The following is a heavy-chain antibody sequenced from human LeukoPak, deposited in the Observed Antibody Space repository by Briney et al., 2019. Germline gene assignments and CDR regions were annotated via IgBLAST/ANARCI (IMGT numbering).Heavy chain of an antibody. CDR1: GFTFSSYS. J-gene: IGHJ2*01. V-gene: IGHV3-21*01. Sequence: GGSLRLSCAASGFTFSSYSMNWVRQAPGKGLEWVSSISSSSSYIYYADSVKGRFTISRDNAKNSLYLQMNSLRAEDTAVYYCARDGPMVWYFDLWGRGTLVTVSS. CDR2: ISSSSSYI. D-gene: IGHD3-10*01. CDR3: ARDGPMVWYFDL.